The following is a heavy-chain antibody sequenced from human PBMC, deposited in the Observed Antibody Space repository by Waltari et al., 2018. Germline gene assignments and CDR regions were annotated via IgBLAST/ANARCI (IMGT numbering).Heavy chain of an antibody. J-gene: IGHJ5*02. CDR2: LIPIYRAP. Sequence: QVHLVQSGAEVKKPGSSVKVSCKASGGTFGRYAITWVRQAPGQGLEWMGGLIPIYRAPNYAQRFRGRVTMTADEATSTVYMELSSLKSEDTALYFCARRQLGGPLDPWGQGTLVTVSS. D-gene: IGHD1-1*01. V-gene: IGHV1-69*12. CDR3: ARRQLGGPLDP. CDR1: GGTFGRYA.